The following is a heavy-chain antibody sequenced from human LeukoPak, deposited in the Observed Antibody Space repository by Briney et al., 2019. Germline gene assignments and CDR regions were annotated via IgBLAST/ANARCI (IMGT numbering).Heavy chain of an antibody. CDR1: GGSISTSSYN. D-gene: IGHD6-13*01. Sequence: SETLSLTCTVSGGSISTSSYNWGWIRQSPGKGLEWIGTIDNSGSAYYNPSLKRRVTISVDTSKDQFSLKVTSVTAADTAVYYCARPPGIAAAWFYPWGQGTLVTVSS. CDR3: ARPPGIAAAWFYP. V-gene: IGHV4-39*01. CDR2: IDNSGSA. J-gene: IGHJ5*02.